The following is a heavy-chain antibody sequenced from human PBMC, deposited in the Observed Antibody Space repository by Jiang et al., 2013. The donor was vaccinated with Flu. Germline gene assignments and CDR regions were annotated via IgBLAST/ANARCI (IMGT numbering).Heavy chain of an antibody. CDR3: ARAVTCGGDCYFFDF. D-gene: IGHD2-21*02. V-gene: IGHV1-69*02. Sequence: GAEVKKPGSSVRVSCKASGGIFNSQSISWVRQAPGQGLEGMGRIIPMVGLVNYAQKFQDGLTITADKSANTLYMELSSLRGEDTAVYYCARAVTCGGDCYFFDFWGQGTLVTVAS. CDR1: GGIFNSQS. CDR2: IIPMVGLV. J-gene: IGHJ4*02.